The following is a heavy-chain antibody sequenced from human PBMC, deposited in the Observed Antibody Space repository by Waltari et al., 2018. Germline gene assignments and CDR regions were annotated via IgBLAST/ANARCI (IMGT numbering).Heavy chain of an antibody. D-gene: IGHD2-15*01. CDR3: ARHGYSGGWFDP. Sequence: QLQLQESGPGLVKPSETLSLTCSVSGPSISSSNYYWGWIRQPPGKGLEWIGSMFNGGRTYYNPSLKSRVTISVDTSKNQFSLRLNSVTAADTAIYYCARHGYSGGWFDPWGQGTLVTVSS. J-gene: IGHJ5*02. V-gene: IGHV4-39*01. CDR1: GPSISSSNYY. CDR2: MFNGGRT.